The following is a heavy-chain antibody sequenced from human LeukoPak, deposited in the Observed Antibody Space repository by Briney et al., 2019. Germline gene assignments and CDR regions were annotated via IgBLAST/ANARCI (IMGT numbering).Heavy chain of an antibody. Sequence: PGGSPRLSCAASGFTFSSYNMNWVRQAPGKGLEWVSYISSSTSTIYYADSVKGRFTISRDNAKNSLYLQMHSLSAEDTAVYYCARDNGYCSGGSCAPVPFDYWGQGTLVTVSS. CDR2: ISSSTSTI. D-gene: IGHD2-15*01. J-gene: IGHJ4*02. V-gene: IGHV3-48*01. CDR1: GFTFSSYN. CDR3: ARDNGYCSGGSCAPVPFDY.